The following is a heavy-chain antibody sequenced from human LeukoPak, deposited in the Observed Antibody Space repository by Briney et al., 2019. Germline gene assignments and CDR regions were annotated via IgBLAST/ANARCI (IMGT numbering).Heavy chain of an antibody. D-gene: IGHD6-19*01. Sequence: GGSLRLSCAASGFTLSSYAMIWVRQAPGKGLEWVSSITGSGGGTYYTDSVKGRFTISRDNSKNTLYLQMNSLRAEDTAVYYCAKVPPYSSGWYFDYWGQGTLVTVSS. CDR2: ITGSGGGT. J-gene: IGHJ4*02. V-gene: IGHV3-23*01. CDR1: GFTLSSYA. CDR3: AKVPPYSSGWYFDY.